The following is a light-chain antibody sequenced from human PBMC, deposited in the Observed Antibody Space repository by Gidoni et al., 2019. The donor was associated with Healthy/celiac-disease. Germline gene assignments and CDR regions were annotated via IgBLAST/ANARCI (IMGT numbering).Light chain of an antibody. CDR1: QSLLHSNGYNY. J-gene: IGKJ2*01. Sequence: IVMTQSPLSLPVTPGEPASISCRSSQSLLHSNGYNYLDWYLQKPGQSPQLLIYLGSNRASGVPDRFSGRGSGTDFTLKISRVEAEDVGVYYCMQALQTPLYTFGQGTKLEIK. CDR2: LGS. CDR3: MQALQTPLYT. V-gene: IGKV2-28*01.